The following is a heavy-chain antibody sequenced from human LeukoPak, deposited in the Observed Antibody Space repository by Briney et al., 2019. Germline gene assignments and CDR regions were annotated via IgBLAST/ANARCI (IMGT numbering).Heavy chain of an antibody. D-gene: IGHD6-25*01. V-gene: IGHV3-49*04. CDR2: IRSKAYGGTI. CDR3: IRELWNSGYENYFGY. J-gene: IGHJ4*02. CDR1: GFTFGDYA. Sequence: GGSLRLSCTVSGFTFGDYAMKWVRQAPGKGLEWVGCIRSKAYGGTIEYAASVKGRFIISRDDSKSIAYLQMNSLKTEDTAVYYCIRELWNSGYENYFGYWGQGTLVTVSS.